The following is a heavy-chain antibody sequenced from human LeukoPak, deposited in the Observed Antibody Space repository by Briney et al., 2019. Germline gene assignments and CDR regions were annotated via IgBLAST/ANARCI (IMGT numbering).Heavy chain of an antibody. J-gene: IGHJ4*02. V-gene: IGHV3-15*01. CDR2: IKSKTDGGTT. Sequence: GGSLRLSCAASGFTFRNTWMTWVRQAPGQGLEWVGRIKSKTDGGTTDYAAPVKVRFTISRDDSKNTLYLQMNSLKTEDTALYYCTTTYNYDSSGSIVDYWGQGTLVTVSS. D-gene: IGHD3-22*01. CDR3: TTTYNYDSSGSIVDY. CDR1: GFTFRNTW.